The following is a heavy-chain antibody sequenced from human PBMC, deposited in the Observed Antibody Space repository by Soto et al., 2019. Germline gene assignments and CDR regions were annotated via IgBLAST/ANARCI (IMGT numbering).Heavy chain of an antibody. CDR1: GFTFNNYA. CDR3: AKPSAYGDFAGSFDS. V-gene: IGHV3-23*01. CDR2: IGGRGGNT. Sequence: EVHLLESGGGLVQRGGSLRLSCVASGFTFNNYAMNWVRQAPGKGLEWGSNIGGRGGNTFYADSMRGRFTISRDNSKNTVYLQMNNLRVEDSATYYCAKPSAYGDFAGSFDSWGQGTLVTVSP. D-gene: IGHD4-17*01. J-gene: IGHJ4*02.